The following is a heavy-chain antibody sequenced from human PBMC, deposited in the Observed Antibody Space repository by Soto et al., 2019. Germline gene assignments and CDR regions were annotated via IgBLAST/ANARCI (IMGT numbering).Heavy chain of an antibody. J-gene: IGHJ4*02. V-gene: IGHV3-30*03. CDR2: ISYDGSNK. D-gene: IGHD5-18*01. CDR3: ASRGPDASFMAAMVFDY. Sequence: PGGSLRLSCAASGFTFSSYGMHWVRQAPGKGLEWVAVISYDGSNKYYADSVKGRFTISRDNSKNTLYLQMNSLRAEDTAVYYCASRGPDASFMAAMVFDYWGQGTLVTVSS. CDR1: GFTFSSYG.